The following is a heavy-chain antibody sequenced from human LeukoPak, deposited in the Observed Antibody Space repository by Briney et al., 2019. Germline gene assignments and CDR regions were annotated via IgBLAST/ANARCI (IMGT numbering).Heavy chain of an antibody. J-gene: IGHJ4*02. CDR3: ARAAPPGVAVAEYYFDY. V-gene: IGHV3-48*04. CDR2: ISSSGSTI. D-gene: IGHD6-19*01. CDR1: GFTFSSYG. Sequence: GRSLRLSCAVSGFTFSSYGMHWIRQAPGKGLEWVSYISSSGSTIYYADSVKGRFTISRDNAKNSLYLQMNSLRAEDTAVYYCARAAPPGVAVAEYYFDYWGQGTLVTVSS.